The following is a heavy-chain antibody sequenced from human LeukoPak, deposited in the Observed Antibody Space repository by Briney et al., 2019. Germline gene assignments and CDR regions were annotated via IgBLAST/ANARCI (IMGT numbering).Heavy chain of an antibody. CDR3: ARRMTGYYAG. J-gene: IGHJ4*02. CDR2: INHSGST. CDR1: GGSFSGYY. Sequence: SETLSLTCAVYGGSFSGYYWSWIRQPPGKGLEWIGEINHSGSTNYNPSLKSRVTISVDTSKNQFSLKLSSVTAADTAVYYCARRMTGYYAGGGQGTLVTVSS. D-gene: IGHD3-9*01. V-gene: IGHV4-34*01.